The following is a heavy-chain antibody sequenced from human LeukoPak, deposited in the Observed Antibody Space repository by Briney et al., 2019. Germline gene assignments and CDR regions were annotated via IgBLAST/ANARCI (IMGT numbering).Heavy chain of an antibody. CDR2: ISGGASST. J-gene: IGHJ4*02. D-gene: IGHD1-7*01. CDR3: AKDLTGPTSF. CDR1: GFTFSSYA. Sequence: GGSLRLSCAASGFTFSSYAMSWVRQAPEKGLEWVSAISGGASSTYYADSVKGRFIISRDNSKNTLYLQMDSLRAEDTAVYYCAKDLTGPTSFWGQGTLVTVSS. V-gene: IGHV3-23*01.